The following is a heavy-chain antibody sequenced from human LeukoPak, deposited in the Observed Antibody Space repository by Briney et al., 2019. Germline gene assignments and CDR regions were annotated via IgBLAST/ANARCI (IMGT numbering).Heavy chain of an antibody. CDR2: ISYDGSNK. V-gene: IGHV3-30-3*01. D-gene: IGHD3-16*01. J-gene: IGHJ4*02. CDR1: GFTFSSYA. CDR3: AREFYSRRLLRGGGYYFDY. Sequence: GGSLRLSCAASGFTFSSYAMHWVRQAPGKGLEWVAVISYDGSNKYYAGSVKGRFTISRDNSKNTLYLQMNSLRAEDTAVYYCAREFYSRRLLRGGGYYFDYWGQGTLVTVSS.